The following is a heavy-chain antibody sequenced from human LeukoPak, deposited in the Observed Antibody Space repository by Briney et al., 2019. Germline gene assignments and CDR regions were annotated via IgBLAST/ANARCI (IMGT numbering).Heavy chain of an antibody. CDR2: ISGSGGST. Sequence: PGGSLRLSCAASGFTFSSYAMSWVRQAPGKGLEWVSAISGSGGSTYYADSVKGQFTISRDNSKNTLYLQMNSLRAEDTAVYYCAKAPNSYGVYWHFDLWGRGTLVTVSS. CDR1: GFTFSSYA. J-gene: IGHJ2*01. V-gene: IGHV3-23*01. D-gene: IGHD4-17*01. CDR3: AKAPNSYGVYWHFDL.